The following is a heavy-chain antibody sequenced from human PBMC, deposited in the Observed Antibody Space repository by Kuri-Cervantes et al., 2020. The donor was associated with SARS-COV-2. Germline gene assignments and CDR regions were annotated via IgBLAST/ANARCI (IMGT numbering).Heavy chain of an antibody. Sequence: GESLKISCAASGFTFSSYSMNWVRQAPGKGLEWVSSISSSSSYIYYADSVKGRFTISRDNSKNTLYLQMNSLRAEDTAVYYCAREGGSPGDAFDIWGQGTMVTV. CDR1: GFTFSSYS. CDR3: AREGGSPGDAFDI. J-gene: IGHJ3*02. CDR2: ISSSSSYI. V-gene: IGHV3-21*01. D-gene: IGHD3-16*01.